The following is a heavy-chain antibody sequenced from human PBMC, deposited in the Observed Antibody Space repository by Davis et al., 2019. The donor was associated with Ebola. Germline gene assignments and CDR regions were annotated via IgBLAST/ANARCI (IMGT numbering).Heavy chain of an antibody. CDR3: ARGGLWTGLPHQRAIDY. CDR1: GFTFSSYG. J-gene: IGHJ4*02. D-gene: IGHD3/OR15-3a*01. Sequence: GESLKISCAASGFTFSSYGMHWVRQAPGKGLEWVAVISYDGSNKYYADSVKGRFTISRDNSKNTLYLQMNSLRAEDTAVYYCARGGLWTGLPHQRAIDYWGQGTLVTVSS. CDR2: ISYDGSNK. V-gene: IGHV3-30*03.